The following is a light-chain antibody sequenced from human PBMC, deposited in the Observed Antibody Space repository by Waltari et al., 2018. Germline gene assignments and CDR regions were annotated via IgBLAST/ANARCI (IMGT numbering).Light chain of an antibody. CDR2: RNA. CDR3: ATWDDRMNGHWV. V-gene: IGLV1-44*01. Sequence: QSVLTQSPSASGTPGQRVTISCSGSSSNIGGNVVNWYQQLPGKAPKLLIYRNAQRPSGVPDRFSASKSGTSASLAIIGLQSEDEADYYCATWDDRMNGHWVFGGGTKVTVL. CDR1: SSNIGGNV. J-gene: IGLJ3*02.